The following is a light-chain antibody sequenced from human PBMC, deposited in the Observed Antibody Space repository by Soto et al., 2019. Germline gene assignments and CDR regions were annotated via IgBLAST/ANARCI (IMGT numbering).Light chain of an antibody. V-gene: IGLV1-40*01. J-gene: IGLJ1*01. Sequence: VLTQPPSVSGAPGQRVTISCTGSSSNIGAGYGVHWYQQLPGTAPKLLTYGNSNRPSGAPDRFSGSKSGTSASLAITGLQAEDEADYYCQSYDSSLSGYVFGTGTKVTVL. CDR1: SSNIGAGYG. CDR2: GNS. CDR3: QSYDSSLSGYV.